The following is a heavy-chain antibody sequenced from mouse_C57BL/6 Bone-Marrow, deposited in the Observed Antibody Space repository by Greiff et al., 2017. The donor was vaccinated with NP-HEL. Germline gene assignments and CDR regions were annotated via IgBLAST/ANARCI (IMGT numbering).Heavy chain of an antibody. J-gene: IGHJ2*01. Sequence: QVQLQQSGPELVKPGASVKISCKASGYAFSSSWMNWVKQRPGKGLEWIGGIYPGDGDTNYNGKFKGKATLTADKSSSTAYMQLSSLTSEDSAVYFCARETNWVDYWGQGTTLTVSS. CDR3: ARETNWVDY. D-gene: IGHD4-1*01. CDR1: GYAFSSSW. CDR2: IYPGDGDT. V-gene: IGHV1-82*01.